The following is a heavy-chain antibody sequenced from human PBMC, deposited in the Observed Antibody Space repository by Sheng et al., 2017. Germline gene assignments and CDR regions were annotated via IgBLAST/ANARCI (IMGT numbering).Heavy chain of an antibody. V-gene: IGHV3-30*18. CDR3: AKDLWFYDSSGHLDAFDI. CDR1: GFIFNPYG. D-gene: IGHD3-22*01. CDR2: ISNDGSNK. Sequence: QMQLVESGGGVVQPGRPLRLSCVASGFIFNPYGIHWVRQAPGKGLEWVAVISNDGSNKYYAESVKGRFTISRDNSKNTLYLQMNSLRLEDTAVYYCAKDLWFYDSSGHLDAFDIWGQGTMVTVSS. J-gene: IGHJ3*02.